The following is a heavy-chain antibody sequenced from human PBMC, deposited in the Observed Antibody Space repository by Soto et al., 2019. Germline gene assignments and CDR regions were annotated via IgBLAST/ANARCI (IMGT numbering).Heavy chain of an antibody. CDR1: GGSLTSSLFY. J-gene: IGHJ4*02. D-gene: IGHD2-21*02. Sequence: SETLSLTCTVSGGSLTSSLFYWGWIRRSPGKGLEWIGSGYYSGSTYYNPSLKSRVTISVDTSNNQFSLKLSSVTAADTAIHYCARVVDPCGGHCFSLVYFDYWGQGALVTVSS. CDR2: GYYSGST. CDR3: ARVVDPCGGHCFSLVYFDY. V-gene: IGHV4-39*01.